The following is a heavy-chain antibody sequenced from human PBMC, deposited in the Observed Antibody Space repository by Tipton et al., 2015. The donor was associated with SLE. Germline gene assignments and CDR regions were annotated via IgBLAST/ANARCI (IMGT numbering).Heavy chain of an antibody. CDR1: GDSISSGGYF. D-gene: IGHD2-8*01. CDR2: IYYSGST. Sequence: TLSLTCTVSGDSISSGGYFWSWIRQHPGKGLGWIGYIYYSGSTYYNPSLKSRVTISVDTSKNQFSLKLSSVTAADTAVYYCARDVEVSVWYFDLCGRGTLVTVSS. J-gene: IGHJ2*01. CDR3: ARDVEVSVWYFDL. V-gene: IGHV4-31*03.